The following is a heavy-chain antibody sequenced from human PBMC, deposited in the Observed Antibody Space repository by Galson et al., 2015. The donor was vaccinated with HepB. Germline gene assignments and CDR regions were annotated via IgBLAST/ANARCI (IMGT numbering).Heavy chain of an antibody. Sequence: SVKVSCKASGYDFNKDGLSWVRQAPGQGLEWMGWVSGHDGSANYAPKFQGRVTMTTEASTGTAFMEMRSLRSDDTAVYYCARDSRLELQLNNYYSYGMDVWGQGTAVVVS. CDR2: VSGHDGSA. V-gene: IGHV1-18*01. J-gene: IGHJ6*02. CDR3: ARDSRLELQLNNYYSYGMDV. CDR1: GYDFNKDG. D-gene: IGHD1-7*01.